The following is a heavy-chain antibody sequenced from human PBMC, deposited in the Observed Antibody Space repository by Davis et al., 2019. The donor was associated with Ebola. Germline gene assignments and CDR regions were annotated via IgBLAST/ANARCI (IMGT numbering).Heavy chain of an antibody. J-gene: IGHJ6*02. V-gene: IGHV4-34*01. CDR3: ARGTIFGVVKYYYYGMDV. Sequence: SETLSLTCTVYGESFSAYYWTWIRQPPGKGLEWIGQINHSGSTNYNPSLKSRVTISVDTSKNQFSLKLSSVTAADTAVYYCARGTIFGVVKYYYYGMDVWGQGTTVTVSS. D-gene: IGHD3-3*01. CDR2: INHSGST. CDR1: GESFSAYY.